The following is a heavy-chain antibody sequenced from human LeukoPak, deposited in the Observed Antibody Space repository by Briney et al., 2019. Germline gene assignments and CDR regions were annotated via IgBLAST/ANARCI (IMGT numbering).Heavy chain of an antibody. CDR1: GGSISSGGSS. CDR3: ARADSGYDSLDY. D-gene: IGHD5-12*01. V-gene: IGHV4-30-2*01. J-gene: IGHJ4*02. Sequence: SETLSLTCAVSGGSISSGGSSWSWIRQPPGKGLEWIGYIYHSGSTYYNPSLKSRVTISVDRSKNQFSLKLSSVTAADTAVYYCARADSGYDSLDYWGQGTLVTVSS. CDR2: IYHSGST.